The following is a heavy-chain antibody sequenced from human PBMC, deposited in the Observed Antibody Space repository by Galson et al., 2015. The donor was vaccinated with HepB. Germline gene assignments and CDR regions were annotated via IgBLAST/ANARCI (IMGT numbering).Heavy chain of an antibody. J-gene: IGHJ5*02. CDR2: ISAYNGNT. CDR3: ARALADWNYVEGDWFDP. CDR1: GYTFTSYG. D-gene: IGHD1-7*01. Sequence: SVKVSCKASGYTFTSYGISWVRQAPGQGLEWMGWISAYNGNTNYAQKLQGRVTMTTDTSTSTAYMELRSLRSDDTAVYYCARALADWNYVEGDWFDPWGQGTLVTVSS. V-gene: IGHV1-18*04.